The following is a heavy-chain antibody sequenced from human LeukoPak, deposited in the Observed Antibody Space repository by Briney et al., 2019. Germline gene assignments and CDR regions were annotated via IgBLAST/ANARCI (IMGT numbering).Heavy chain of an antibody. CDR3: ARIPSLSWQQPFDY. V-gene: IGHV3-23*01. CDR2: INNSGGST. D-gene: IGHD6-13*01. CDR1: GFTFSNYA. Sequence: GGSLRLSCAASGFTFSNYALSWVRQAPGKGLEWVSAINNSGGSTYYADSVKGRFTISRDNSKNTLYLEMNGLRAEDTAMYYCARIPSLSWQQPFDYWGQGTLVTVSS. J-gene: IGHJ4*02.